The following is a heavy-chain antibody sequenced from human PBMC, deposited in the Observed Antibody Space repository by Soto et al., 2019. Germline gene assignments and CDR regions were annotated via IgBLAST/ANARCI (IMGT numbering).Heavy chain of an antibody. D-gene: IGHD4-17*01. J-gene: IGHJ6*02. Sequence: QVQLVQSGAEVKKPGSSVKVSCKASGGTFSSYAISWVRQAPGQGLEWMGGIIPIFGTANYAQKFQGRVTITADESTSTAYMELSSLGSEDTAVYYCASDQRKSGQHYGDYVDYYYGMDVWGQGTTVTVSS. CDR2: IIPIFGTA. V-gene: IGHV1-69*12. CDR1: GGTFSSYA. CDR3: ASDQRKSGQHYGDYVDYYYGMDV.